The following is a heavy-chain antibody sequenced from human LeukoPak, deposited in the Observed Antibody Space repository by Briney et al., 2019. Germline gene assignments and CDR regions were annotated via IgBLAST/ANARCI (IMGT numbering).Heavy chain of an antibody. CDR2: ISSSSSTI. Sequence: GGSLRLSCAASGFTFSSYSMNWVRQAPGTGLEWVSYISSSSSTIYYADSVKGRFTISRDNAKNSLYLQMNSLRAEDTAVYYCARDWSNDYWGQGTLVTASS. J-gene: IGHJ4*02. D-gene: IGHD5/OR15-5a*01. V-gene: IGHV3-48*01. CDR1: GFTFSSYS. CDR3: ARDWSNDY.